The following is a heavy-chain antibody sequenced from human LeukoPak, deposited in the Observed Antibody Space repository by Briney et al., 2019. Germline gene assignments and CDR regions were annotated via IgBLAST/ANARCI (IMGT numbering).Heavy chain of an antibody. V-gene: IGHV3-43D*03. Sequence: GGSLRLSCVASGFTFDDYAMHWVRQAPGKGLEWISLISWDGITTSYADSVKGRFTISRDNSNNSLYLQMNSLRAEDTALYYCAKDWGSGSYSFDYWGQGTQVTVSS. CDR1: GFTFDDYA. CDR2: ISWDGITT. D-gene: IGHD3-10*01. CDR3: AKDWGSGSYSFDY. J-gene: IGHJ4*02.